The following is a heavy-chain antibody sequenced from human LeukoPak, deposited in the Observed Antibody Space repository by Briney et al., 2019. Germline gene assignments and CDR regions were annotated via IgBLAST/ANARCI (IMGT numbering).Heavy chain of an antibody. J-gene: IGHJ4*02. CDR2: IYYSGST. D-gene: IGHD5-18*01. Sequence: SETLSLTCTVSGGSISSYYWSWIRQPPGKGLEWIGYIYYSGSTNYNPSLKSRVTISVDTSKNQFSLKLSSVTAADTAVYYCAREKGGYSYGPVYYFDYWGQGTLVTVSS. CDR1: GGSISSYY. CDR3: AREKGGYSYGPVYYFDY. V-gene: IGHV4-59*01.